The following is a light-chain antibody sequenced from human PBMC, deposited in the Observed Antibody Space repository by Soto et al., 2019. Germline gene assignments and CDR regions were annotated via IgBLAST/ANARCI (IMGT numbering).Light chain of an antibody. J-gene: IGKJ4*01. CDR3: QQYGSYPLT. CDR2: GAS. V-gene: IGKV3-20*01. CDR1: QSVSSSY. Sequence: EIVLTQSPGTLSLSPGERATLSCRASQSVSSSYLAWYQHKPGQAPRLPIYGASSRATGIPDRFSGSGSGTAFTLTISRLEPEDFAVYYCQQYGSYPLTFGGGTKVDIK.